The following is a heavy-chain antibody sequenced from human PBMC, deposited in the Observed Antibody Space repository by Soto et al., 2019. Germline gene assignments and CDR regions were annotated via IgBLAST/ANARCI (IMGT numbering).Heavy chain of an antibody. CDR2: MNPNSGNT. Sequence: ASVKVSCKASGYTFTSYDINWVRQATGQGHEWMGWMNPNSGNTGYAQKFQGRVTMTRNTSISTAYMELSSLRSEDTAVYYCARFYYGSGSYYDYYMDVWGKGTTVTVSS. CDR1: GYTFTSYD. J-gene: IGHJ6*03. D-gene: IGHD3-10*01. V-gene: IGHV1-8*01. CDR3: ARFYYGSGSYYDYYMDV.